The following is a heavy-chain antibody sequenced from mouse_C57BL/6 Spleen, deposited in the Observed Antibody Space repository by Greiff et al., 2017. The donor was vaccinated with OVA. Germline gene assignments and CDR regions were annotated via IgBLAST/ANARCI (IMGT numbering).Heavy chain of an antibody. V-gene: IGHV1-50*01. CDR2: IDPSDSYT. CDR3: ARGGGGSRTWFAY. Sequence: QVQLKQPGAELVKPGASVKLSCKASGYTFTSYWMQWVKQRPGQGLEWIGEIDPSDSYTNYNQKFKGKATLTVDTSSSTAYMQLSSLTSEDSAVYYCARGGGGSRTWFAYWGQGTLVTVSA. J-gene: IGHJ3*01. D-gene: IGHD1-1*01. CDR1: GYTFTSYW.